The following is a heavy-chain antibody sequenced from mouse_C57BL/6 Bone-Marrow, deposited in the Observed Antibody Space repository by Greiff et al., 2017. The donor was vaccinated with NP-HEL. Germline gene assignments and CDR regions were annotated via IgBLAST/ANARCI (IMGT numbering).Heavy chain of an antibody. CDR1: GYTFTDYN. CDR3: ARLGTSFFDY. CDR2: INPNNGGT. J-gene: IGHJ2*01. Sequence: EVKLQESGPELVKPGASVKMSCKASGYTFTDYNMHWVKQSHGKSLEWIGYINPNNGGTSYNQKFKGKATLTVNKSSSTAYMELRSLTSEDSAVYYCARLGTSFFDYWGQGTTLTVSS. V-gene: IGHV1-22*01. D-gene: IGHD4-1*01.